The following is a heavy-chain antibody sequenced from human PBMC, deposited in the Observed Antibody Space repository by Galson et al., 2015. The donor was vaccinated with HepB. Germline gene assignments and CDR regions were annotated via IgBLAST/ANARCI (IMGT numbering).Heavy chain of an antibody. CDR3: ASSKIVGATAYAFDI. Sequence: SVKVSCKASGYTFTSYYMHWVRQAPGQGLEWMGIINPSGGSTSYAQKFQGRVTMTRDTSTSTVYMELSSLRSEDTAVYYCASSKIVGATAYAFDIWGQGTMVTVSS. D-gene: IGHD1-26*01. V-gene: IGHV1-46*01. CDR2: INPSGGST. CDR1: GYTFTSYY. J-gene: IGHJ3*02.